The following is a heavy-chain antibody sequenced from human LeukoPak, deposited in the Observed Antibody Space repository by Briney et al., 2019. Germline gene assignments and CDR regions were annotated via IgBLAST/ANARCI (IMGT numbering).Heavy chain of an antibody. D-gene: IGHD1-14*01. Sequence: SETLSLTCTLSNDYVKDYYWSWIRQPAGKGLEWIGRVSQWNTNYNPSLKSRVSMSVQASRNQFSLRLNSATAADTAVYYCARQGSDNHFDSWGPGTLVTVSS. CDR1: NDYVKDYY. CDR3: ARQGSDNHFDS. CDR2: VSQWNT. J-gene: IGHJ4*02. V-gene: IGHV4-4*07.